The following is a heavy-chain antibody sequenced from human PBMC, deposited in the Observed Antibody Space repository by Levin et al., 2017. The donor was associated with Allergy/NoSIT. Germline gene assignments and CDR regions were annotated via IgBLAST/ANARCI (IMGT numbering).Heavy chain of an antibody. CDR3: ARETGANTRFGEVDV. Sequence: GGSLRLSCAASGFTFSTYSMNWFRQAPGKGLEWVSSLGIRSDYVHYADSLRGRFTVSRDNAKSSLYLQMNSLRVEDTAVYYCARETGANTRFGEVDVWGKGTTVTVSS. D-gene: IGHD3-3*01. J-gene: IGHJ6*04. CDR1: GFTFSTYS. CDR2: LGIRSDYV. V-gene: IGHV3-21*01.